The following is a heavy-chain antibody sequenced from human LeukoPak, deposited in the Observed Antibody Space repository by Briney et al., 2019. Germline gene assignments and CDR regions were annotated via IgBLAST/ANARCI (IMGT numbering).Heavy chain of an antibody. V-gene: IGHV5-51*01. CDR2: IYPGDSDT. J-gene: IGHJ4*02. CDR1: GYSFTSYW. CDR3: SRPGLIHYYHSSSYDY. D-gene: IGHD3-22*01. Sequence: GESLKISCKGSGYSFTSYWIGWVRQMPGKGLEWMGIIYPGDSDTRYSPSFQGQVTISADKSISTAYLQWSSLKASDTAMYYCSRPGLIHYYHSSSYDYWGQGTLVTVSS.